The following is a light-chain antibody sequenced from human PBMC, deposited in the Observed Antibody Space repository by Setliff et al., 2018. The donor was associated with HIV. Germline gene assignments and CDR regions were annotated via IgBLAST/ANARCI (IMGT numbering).Light chain of an antibody. V-gene: IGLV2-14*03. CDR2: DVT. CDR3: SSYTSSSTRV. Sequence: QSALTQPRSVSGSPGQSVTISCTGTSSDVGGYNYVSWYQQHPGKAPKLMIYDVTNRPSGVSNRFSGSKSGNTASLTISGLQAEDEADYYCSSYTSSSTRVFGTGTKGTVL. CDR1: SSDVGGYNY. J-gene: IGLJ1*01.